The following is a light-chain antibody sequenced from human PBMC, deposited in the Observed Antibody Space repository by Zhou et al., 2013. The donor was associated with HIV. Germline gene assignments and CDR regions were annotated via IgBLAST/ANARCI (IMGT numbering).Light chain of an antibody. V-gene: IGKV1-5*03. J-gene: IGKJ4*01. CDR2: KAS. Sequence: DIQMTQSPSTLSASVGDRVTITCRASQSISSWLAWYQQKPGKAPKLLIYKASSLESGVPSRFSGSGSGTEFTLTITGLQPDDLATYFCQQYKSFLLSFGGGTSVEIK. CDR3: QQYKSFLLS. CDR1: QSISSW.